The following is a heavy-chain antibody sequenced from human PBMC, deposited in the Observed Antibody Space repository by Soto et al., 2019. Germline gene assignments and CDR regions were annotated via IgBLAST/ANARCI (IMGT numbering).Heavy chain of an antibody. J-gene: IGHJ4*02. V-gene: IGHV4-59*01. CDR3: ARGEERVATPQGY. Sequence: QVQLQESGPGLVKPSETLSLTCTVSGGSISSYYWSWIRQPPGKGLEWIGYIYYSGTTNYNPSLTSPLPISVDPAKDRFALTLSSVTAADTPVYYCARGEERVATPQGYWGQGTLVTVST. CDR2: IYYSGTT. CDR1: GGSISSYY. D-gene: IGHD2-15*01.